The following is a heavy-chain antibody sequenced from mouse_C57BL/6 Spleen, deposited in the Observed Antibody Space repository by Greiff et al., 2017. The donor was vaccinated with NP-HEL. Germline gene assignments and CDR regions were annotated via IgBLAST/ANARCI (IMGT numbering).Heavy chain of an antibody. D-gene: IGHD2-4*01. Sequence: QVHVKQPGAELVKPGASVKMSCKASGYTFTSYWITWVKQRPGQGLEWIGDIYPGSGSTNYNEKFKSKATLTVDTSSSTAYMQLSSLTSEDSAVYYCAGITTKYAMDYWGQGTSVTVSS. CDR2: IYPGSGST. CDR1: GYTFTSYW. CDR3: AGITTKYAMDY. V-gene: IGHV1-55*01. J-gene: IGHJ4*01.